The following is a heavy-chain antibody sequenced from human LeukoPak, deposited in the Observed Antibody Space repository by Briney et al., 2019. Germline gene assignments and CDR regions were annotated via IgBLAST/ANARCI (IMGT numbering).Heavy chain of an antibody. J-gene: IGHJ4*02. CDR2: TRYDGSNR. CDR1: GFTFSNYG. Sequence: QTGGSLRLSCAASGFTFSNYGMHWVRQAPGKGLEWVAFTRYDGSNRYYADSVKGRFTISRDNFKNTLYLQMNSLRAEDTAVYYCARDRVLEWSIGYWGQGTLVTVSS. V-gene: IGHV3-30*02. D-gene: IGHD3-3*01. CDR3: ARDRVLEWSIGY.